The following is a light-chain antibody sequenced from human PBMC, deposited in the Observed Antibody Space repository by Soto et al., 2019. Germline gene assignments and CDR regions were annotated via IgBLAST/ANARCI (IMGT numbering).Light chain of an antibody. CDR1: QNISHF. CDR2: GTS. Sequence: DIQMTQSPLSLSASVGESVTITCRASQNISHFLNWYQQKPGKPPRLLIFGTSNLQSGVPSRFRGSRSETDFSLTISGLKPEDFSTYLCQQSYRSPLNFGPGTRVA. CDR3: QQSYRSPLN. J-gene: IGKJ3*01. V-gene: IGKV1-39*01.